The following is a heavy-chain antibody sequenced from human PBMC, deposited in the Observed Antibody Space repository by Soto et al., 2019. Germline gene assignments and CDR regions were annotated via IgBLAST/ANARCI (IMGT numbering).Heavy chain of an antibody. CDR2: INPDSGGT. CDR3: ARGYCSGGSCQGVGY. J-gene: IGHJ4*02. Sequence: QVQLVQSGAEVKKPGASVKVSCKASGYTFTGYYMHWVRQAPGQGLEWMGWINPDSGGTNYAQKFQGRVTMTRDTSVSTAYMELSRLRSDDTAVYYCARGYCSGGSCQGVGYWGQGTLVTVSS. D-gene: IGHD2-15*01. V-gene: IGHV1-2*02. CDR1: GYTFTGYY.